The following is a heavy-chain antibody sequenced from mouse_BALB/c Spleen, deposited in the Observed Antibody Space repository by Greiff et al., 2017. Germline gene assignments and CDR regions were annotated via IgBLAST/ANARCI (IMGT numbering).Heavy chain of an antibody. J-gene: IGHJ4*01. D-gene: IGHD1-1*01. CDR3: ARRSPYAMDY. V-gene: IGHV1S41*01. CDR2: IAPGSGST. CDR1: GYTFTSYW. Sequence: DLVKPGASVKLSCKASGYTFTSYWINWIKQRPGQGLEWIGRIAPGSGSTYYNEMFKGKATLTVDTSSSTAYIQLSNLSSEDSAVYFCARRSPYAMDYWGQGTSVTVSS.